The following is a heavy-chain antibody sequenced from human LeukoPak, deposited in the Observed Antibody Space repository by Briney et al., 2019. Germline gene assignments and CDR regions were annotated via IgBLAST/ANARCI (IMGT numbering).Heavy chain of an antibody. Sequence: SETLSLTCAVYGESFSGYYWSWIRQPPGKGLEWIGEINHSGSTNYNPSLKSRVTISVDTSKNQFSLKLSSVTAADTAVYYCEVTTVTTGFDYWGQGTLVTVSS. J-gene: IGHJ4*02. V-gene: IGHV4-34*01. D-gene: IGHD4-17*01. CDR3: EVTTVTTGFDY. CDR2: INHSGST. CDR1: GESFSGYY.